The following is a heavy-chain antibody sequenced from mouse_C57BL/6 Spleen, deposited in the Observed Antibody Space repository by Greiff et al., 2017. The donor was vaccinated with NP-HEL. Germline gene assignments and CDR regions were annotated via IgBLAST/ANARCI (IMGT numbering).Heavy chain of an antibody. CDR3: AREGNWLYFDY. Sequence: VQLQQPGAELVRPGSSVKLSCKASGYTFTSYWMDWVKQRPGQGLEWIGNIYPSDSETHYNQKFKDKATLTVDKSSSTAYMQLSSLTSEDSAVYYCAREGNWLYFDYWGQGTTLTVSS. D-gene: IGHD4-1*01. CDR2: IYPSDSET. V-gene: IGHV1-61*01. J-gene: IGHJ2*01. CDR1: GYTFTSYW.